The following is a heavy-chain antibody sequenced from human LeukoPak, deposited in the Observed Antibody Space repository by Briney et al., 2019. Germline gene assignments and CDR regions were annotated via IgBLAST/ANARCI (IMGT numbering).Heavy chain of an antibody. CDR2: ISYDGSNK. CDR3: AKDQGEYYDILTGPPAFDP. CDR1: GFTFSSYG. V-gene: IGHV3-30*18. Sequence: GGSLRLSCAASGFTFSSYGMHWVRQAPGKGLEWVAVISYDGSNKYCADSVKGRFTISRDNSKNTLYLQNSLRAEDTAVYYCAKDQGEYYDILTGPPAFDPWGQGTLVTVSS. D-gene: IGHD3-9*01. J-gene: IGHJ5*02.